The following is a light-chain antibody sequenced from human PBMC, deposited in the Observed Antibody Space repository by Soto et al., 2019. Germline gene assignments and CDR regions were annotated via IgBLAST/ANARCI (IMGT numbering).Light chain of an antibody. V-gene: IGKV3-15*01. Sequence: EIVLTQSPGTLSLSPVERATLSCRASQSIRTNLAWYQHKPGQAPRLLIYGASTGATGVPARFSGSGSGTEFTLTISSLQSEDFAVYYCQQYNNWPRTFGQGTKV. J-gene: IGKJ1*01. CDR2: GAS. CDR1: QSIRTN. CDR3: QQYNNWPRT.